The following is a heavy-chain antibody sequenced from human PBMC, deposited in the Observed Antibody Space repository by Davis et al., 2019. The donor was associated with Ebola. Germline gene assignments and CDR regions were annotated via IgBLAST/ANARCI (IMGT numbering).Heavy chain of an antibody. CDR1: GFTFSSYW. CDR3: AKDPRQQLVTYGY. CDR2: ISGSGGST. Sequence: GESLKISCAASGFTFSSYWMHWVRQAPGKGLEWVSAISGSGGSTYYADSVKGRFTISRDNSKNTLYLQMNSLRAEDTAVYYCAKDPRQQLVTYGYWGQGTLVTVSS. J-gene: IGHJ4*02. D-gene: IGHD6-13*01. V-gene: IGHV3-23*01.